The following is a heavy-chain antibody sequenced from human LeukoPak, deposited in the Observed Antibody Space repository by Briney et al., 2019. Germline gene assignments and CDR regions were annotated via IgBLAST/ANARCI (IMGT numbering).Heavy chain of an antibody. Sequence: KPGGSLRLSCAASGFTFSDYYMSWIRQAPGKGLEWVSSISSSTTYIYYADSVKGRFTISRDNAKNSLYLQMNSLRAEDTAIYYCARGGESDSIYNWFDPWGQGTQVTVSS. J-gene: IGHJ5*02. CDR2: ISSSTTYI. CDR1: GFTFSDYY. CDR3: ARGGESDSIYNWFDP. D-gene: IGHD2-21*01. V-gene: IGHV3-11*06.